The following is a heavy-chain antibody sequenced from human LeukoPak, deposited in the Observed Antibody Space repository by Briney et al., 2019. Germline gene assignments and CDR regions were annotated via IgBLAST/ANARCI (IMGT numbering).Heavy chain of an antibody. V-gene: IGHV4-34*01. CDR3: ARGVTNFDY. Sequence: SETLSLTCAVYGGSFSGYYWSWIRQPPGKGLEWIGEINHSGSTNYNPSLKSRVTISVDTSKNQFSLKLSSVTAADTAVYYCARGVTNFDYWGQGTLVTVSS. J-gene: IGHJ4*02. CDR1: GGSFSGYY. CDR2: INHSGST. D-gene: IGHD3-10*01.